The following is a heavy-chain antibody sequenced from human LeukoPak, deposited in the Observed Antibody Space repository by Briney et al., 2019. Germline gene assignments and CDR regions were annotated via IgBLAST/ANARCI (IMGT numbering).Heavy chain of an antibody. CDR1: GGSISSSSYY. V-gene: IGHV4-39*01. CDR2: IYYSGST. Sequence: PSETLSLTCTVSGGSISSSSYYWGWIRQPPGKGLEWIGSIYYSGSTYYNPSLKSRVTISVDTSKNQFSLKLSSVTAADTAVYYCARHFPLYGSGSYSYGMDVWGQGTTVTVSS. CDR3: ARHFPLYGSGSYSYGMDV. J-gene: IGHJ6*02. D-gene: IGHD3-10*01.